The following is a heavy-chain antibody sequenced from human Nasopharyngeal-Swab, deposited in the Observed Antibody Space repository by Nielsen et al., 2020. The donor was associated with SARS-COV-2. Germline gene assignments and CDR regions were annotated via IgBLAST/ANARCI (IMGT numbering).Heavy chain of an antibody. CDR2: INWNSGRK. V-gene: IGHV3-9*01. J-gene: IGHJ4*02. CDR3: TRGTVDYSNPSFDY. CDR1: GFTFDDYT. Sequence: GGPLRLSCAASGFTFDDYTLHWVRQAPGKGLEWVSGINWNSGRKGYADPVKGRFTIARDNAKNSLYLLVNSLRSEDTALYYCTRGTVDYSNPSFDYWGQGTLVTVPS. D-gene: IGHD4-11*01.